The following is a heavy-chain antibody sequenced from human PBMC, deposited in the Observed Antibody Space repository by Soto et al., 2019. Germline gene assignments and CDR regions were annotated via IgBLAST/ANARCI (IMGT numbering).Heavy chain of an antibody. D-gene: IGHD5-12*01. CDR1: GFTFSRYG. J-gene: IGHJ6*02. CDR2: ISYDGSDK. V-gene: IGHV3-30*18. CDR3: AKGQIVAIGRGYYGMDV. Sequence: LRLSCAASGFTFSRYGMHWVRQAPGKGLEWVTVISYDGSDKYYADSVKGRFTISRDNSKNTLYLQMNSLRVEDTAIYYCAKGQIVAIGRGYYGMDVWGQGTTVTVSS.